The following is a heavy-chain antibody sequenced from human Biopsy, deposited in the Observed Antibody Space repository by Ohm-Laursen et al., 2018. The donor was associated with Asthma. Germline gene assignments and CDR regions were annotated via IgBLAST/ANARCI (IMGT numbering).Heavy chain of an antibody. CDR2: IYSGGTS. Sequence: GSLRLSCTASGFTVSRDHMFWVRQAPGKGPEWVSVIYSGGTSHTADSVRGRFTISRDFSKNTLHLQMHSLRVEDTAVYYCAKAREDIVVVVAVSDSWGQGTLVTVSS. V-gene: IGHV3-53*01. CDR3: AKAREDIVVVVAVSDS. CDR1: GFTVSRDH. D-gene: IGHD2-15*01. J-gene: IGHJ4*02.